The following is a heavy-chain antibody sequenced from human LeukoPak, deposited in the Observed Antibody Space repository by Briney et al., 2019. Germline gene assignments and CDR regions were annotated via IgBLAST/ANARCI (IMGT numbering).Heavy chain of an antibody. J-gene: IGHJ4*02. D-gene: IGHD4-17*01. Sequence: GGSLRLSCAASGFTFSSYWMSWVRQAPGKGLEWVANIKQDGSEKYYVESVKGRFTISRDNAKNSLYLQMNSLRAEDTAVYYCARLDYGDYIDYWGQGNLVTVSS. CDR2: IKQDGSEK. V-gene: IGHV3-7*01. CDR3: ARLDYGDYIDY. CDR1: GFTFSSYW.